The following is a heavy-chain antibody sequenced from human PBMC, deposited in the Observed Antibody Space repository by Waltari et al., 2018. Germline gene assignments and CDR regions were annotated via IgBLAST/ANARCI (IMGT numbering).Heavy chain of an antibody. Sequence: QVQLQESGPGLVKPSETLSLTCGVSGFSISSGYSWGWIRQPPGKGLEWLGSLHHSGSTYYNPSLKSRVTISAETSKNHFSLRLSSVTAADTAVYYCARVVVATTGDWFDPWGQGTLVTVSS. J-gene: IGHJ5*02. CDR2: LHHSGST. V-gene: IGHV4-38-2*01. CDR3: ARVVVATTGDWFDP. CDR1: GFSISSGYS. D-gene: IGHD2-15*01.